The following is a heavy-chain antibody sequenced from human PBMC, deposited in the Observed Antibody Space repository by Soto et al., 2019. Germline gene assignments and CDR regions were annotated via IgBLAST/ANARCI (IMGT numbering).Heavy chain of an antibody. CDR3: ARDVGDVARNLPY. J-gene: IGHJ4*02. V-gene: IGHV3-9*01. D-gene: IGHD5-12*01. CDR2: IKGNSGNI. CDR1: GFTFQDYA. Sequence: EVQLVESGGGLGQPGMSLRLSCAASGFTFQDYAMHWVRQAPGKGLGWVASIKGNSGNIGYADSVNGRFTISRDNAKGSLYVEMTSLRVEDTALYYCARDVGDVARNLPYWGQGTLVTVSS.